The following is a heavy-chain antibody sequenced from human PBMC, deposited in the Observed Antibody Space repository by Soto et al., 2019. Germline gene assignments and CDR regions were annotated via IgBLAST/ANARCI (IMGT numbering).Heavy chain of an antibody. CDR3: AKDEARYYYYGMDV. V-gene: IGHV3-23*01. Sequence: EVQLLESGGGLVQPGGSLRLSCAASGFTFSSYAMSWVRQAPGKGLEWVSAISGSGGSTYYADSVKGRFTISRDNSKNTLYLQMNSLIAEDTAVYYCAKDEARYYYYGMDVWGQGTTVTVSS. CDR1: GFTFSSYA. J-gene: IGHJ6*02. CDR2: ISGSGGST.